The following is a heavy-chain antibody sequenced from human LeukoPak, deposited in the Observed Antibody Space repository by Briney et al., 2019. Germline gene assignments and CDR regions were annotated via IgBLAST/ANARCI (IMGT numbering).Heavy chain of an antibody. CDR3: AREVDTAMWAPAYYSYGATV. V-gene: IGHV1-69*13. Sequence: SVKVSCKASGGTFSSYAISWVRQAPGQGLEWMGGIIPIFGTANYAQKFQGRVTITADESTSTAYMELSSLRSEDTAVYYCAREVDTAMWAPAYYSYGATVWRQGPTVTVPS. J-gene: IGHJ6*01. CDR1: GGTFSSYA. D-gene: IGHD5-18*01. CDR2: IIPIFGTA.